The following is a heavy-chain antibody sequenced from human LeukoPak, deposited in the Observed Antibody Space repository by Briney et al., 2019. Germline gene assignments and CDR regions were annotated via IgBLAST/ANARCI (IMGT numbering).Heavy chain of an antibody. V-gene: IGHV1-18*01. CDR1: GYTFTSYG. Sequence: ASVKVSCKASGYTFTSYGISWVRQAPGQGLEWMGWISAYNGNTNYAQKLQGRVTMTTDTSTTTAYMELRSLRSDDTAVYYCARVPPDCSRTSCYAGRYYYGMDVWGQGTTVTVSS. CDR3: ARVPPDCSRTSCYAGRYYYGMDV. CDR2: ISAYNGNT. J-gene: IGHJ6*02. D-gene: IGHD2-2*01.